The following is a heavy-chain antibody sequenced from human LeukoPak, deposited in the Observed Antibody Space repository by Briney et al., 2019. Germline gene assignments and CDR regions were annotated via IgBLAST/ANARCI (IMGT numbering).Heavy chain of an antibody. J-gene: IGHJ4*02. CDR3: ARNCYGSGSYSRLDS. CDR1: GFIVSSND. D-gene: IGHD3-10*01. CDR2: THSGGST. Sequence: GGSLRLSCAASGFIVSSNDVTWVRQAPRKGLEWVSVTHSGGSTDYADSVKGRFTISRDHSKNTVFLHMNSLRAEDTALYYCARNCYGSGSYSRLDSWGQGTLVTVSS. V-gene: IGHV3-53*01.